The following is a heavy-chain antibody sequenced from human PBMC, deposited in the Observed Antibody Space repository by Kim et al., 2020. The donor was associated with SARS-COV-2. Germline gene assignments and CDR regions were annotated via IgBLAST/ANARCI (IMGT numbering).Heavy chain of an antibody. J-gene: IGHJ4*01. V-gene: IGHV4-39*01. CDR1: GGSISSNYY. CDR2: IYYSGST. CDR3: ARQPGYGSGGYRGSFDY. D-gene: IGHD3-10*01. Sequence: SETLSLTCTVSGGSISSNYYWGWISQPPGEGLEWIGSIYYSGSTYYNPSLKSRVTISVDTSKNQFSLTLTSVTAADTAVYYFARQPGYGSGGYRGSFDY.